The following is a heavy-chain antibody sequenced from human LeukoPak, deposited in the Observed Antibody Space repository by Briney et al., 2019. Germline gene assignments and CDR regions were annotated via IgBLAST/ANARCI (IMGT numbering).Heavy chain of an antibody. CDR2: IGSSSSYI. CDR3: GRLAPASYMDV. Sequence: GGSLRLSCEASGFTFSRYSMNWVRQAPGKGLEWVSSIGSSSSYIYYADSVKGRFTVSRDNAKNSLYLQMNSLRAEDTAVYYCGRLAPASYMDVWGKGTTVTISS. J-gene: IGHJ6*03. CDR1: GFTFSRYS. V-gene: IGHV3-21*01.